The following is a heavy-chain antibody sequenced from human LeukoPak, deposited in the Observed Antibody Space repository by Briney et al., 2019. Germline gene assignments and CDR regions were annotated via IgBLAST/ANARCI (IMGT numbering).Heavy chain of an antibody. CDR3: ARDRLYGAESSLAQRVDY. D-gene: IGHD3-10*01. J-gene: IGHJ4*02. Sequence: SVKVSCKASGGTFSSYAISWVRQAPGQGLEWMGGIIPIFGTANYAQKFQGRVTITADESTSTAYMELRSLRSDDTAAYYCARDRLYGAESSLAQRVDYWGQGTLVTVSS. V-gene: IGHV1-69*13. CDR2: IIPIFGTA. CDR1: GGTFSSYA.